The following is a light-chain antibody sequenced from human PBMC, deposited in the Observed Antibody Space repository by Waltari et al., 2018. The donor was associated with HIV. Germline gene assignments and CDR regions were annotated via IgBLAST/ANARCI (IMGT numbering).Light chain of an antibody. CDR2: RDD. CDR3: ATWDDSLSGVV. V-gene: IGLV1-47*01. J-gene: IGLJ2*01. Sequence: VLTQPPSASATPGQRVTISCSGGSSNIGSDYVCWFQQLPGMAPRLLINRDDQRPSGVPDRFSGSKSGTSASLAISGLRPEDEANYYCATWDDSLSGVVFGGGTKVTVL. CDR1: SSNIGSDY.